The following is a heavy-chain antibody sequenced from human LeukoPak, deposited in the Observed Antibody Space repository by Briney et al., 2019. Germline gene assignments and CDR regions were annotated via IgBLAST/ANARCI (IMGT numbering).Heavy chain of an antibody. CDR1: GGSISSSSYY. D-gene: IGHD4-23*01. J-gene: IGHJ5*02. V-gene: IGHV4-39*01. CDR3: ARHIRGGKVS. Sequence: SETLSLTCTVSGGSISSSSYYWGWIRQPPGKGLDWIGSIYYSGSTYYNPSLKSRVTISVDTSKNQFSLKLSSVTAADTAVYYCARHIRGGKVSWGQGTLVTVSS. CDR2: IYYSGST.